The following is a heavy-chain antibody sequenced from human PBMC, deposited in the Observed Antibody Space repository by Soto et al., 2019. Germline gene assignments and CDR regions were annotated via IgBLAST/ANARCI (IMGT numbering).Heavy chain of an antibody. J-gene: IGHJ6*02. V-gene: IGHV4-31*03. CDR3: ARHVAVENTFYQYNSIDV. D-gene: IGHD2-2*01. Sequence: SAIKSVTNTVSYGFISSGVDYWRWIPQQPREGLEWIGDIYYSRNTFYNLSLKRRVTISIDTSKNEFSLKLNAVTAADAAVYYCARHVAVENTFYQYNSIDVWGQGTTVTVSS. CDR2: IYYSRNT. CDR1: YGFISSGVDY.